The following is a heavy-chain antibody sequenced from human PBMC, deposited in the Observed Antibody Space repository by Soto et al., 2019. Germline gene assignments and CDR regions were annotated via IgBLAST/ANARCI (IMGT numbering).Heavy chain of an antibody. CDR1: GYTFTDSH. J-gene: IGHJ4*02. Sequence: QVQLVQSGTEVKKPGASVKVSCKASGYTFTDSHIHWVRQASGQGLEWLGWINPKNGGTNYPHKFQGRITMTSDTSMSTAYMELPNLTSDDAAVCFCERDRPRYFTSSPEGAGLWGQGTLVNVSS. D-gene: IGHD2-21*01. CDR2: INPKNGGT. V-gene: IGHV1-2*07. CDR3: ERDRPRYFTSSPEGAGL.